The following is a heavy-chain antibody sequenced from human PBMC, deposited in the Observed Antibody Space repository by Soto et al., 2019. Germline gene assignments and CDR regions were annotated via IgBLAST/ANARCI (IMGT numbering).Heavy chain of an antibody. CDR1: GGSNSSGDYY. V-gene: IGHV4-61*08. D-gene: IGHD1-1*01. J-gene: IGHJ4*02. CDR2: IYYSGST. Sequence: SEPLSLTSTVSGGSNSSGDYYWSWIRQTPGKGLEWIGYIYYSGSTDYNPSLKSRVTISVDTSKSQFSLKLSSVTAADTAVYYSARGGPGRRNDFAYWGQGTLVPVSS. CDR3: ARGGPGRRNDFAY.